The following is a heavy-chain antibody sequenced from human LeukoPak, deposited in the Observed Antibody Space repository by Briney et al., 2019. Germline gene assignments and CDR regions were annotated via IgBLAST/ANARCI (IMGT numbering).Heavy chain of an antibody. V-gene: IGHV1-46*01. CDR1: GYTFTSNY. CDR3: ARARIQLWLQGPIYYYYYMDV. CDR2: ISPSGGST. J-gene: IGHJ6*03. D-gene: IGHD5-18*01. Sequence: ASVKVSCKAFGYTFTSNYMHWVRQAPGQGPEWMGVISPSGGSTTYAQKFQGRVTMTRDTSISTAYMELSRLRSDDTAVYYCARARIQLWLQGPIYYYYYMDVWGKGTTVTVSS.